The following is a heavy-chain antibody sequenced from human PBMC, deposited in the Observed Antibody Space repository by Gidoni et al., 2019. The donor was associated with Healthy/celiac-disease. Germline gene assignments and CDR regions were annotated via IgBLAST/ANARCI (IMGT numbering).Heavy chain of an antibody. J-gene: IGHJ4*02. CDR3: TTDRDTMVRGVIRYYFDY. CDR1: GFTFSNAW. Sequence: EVQLVESGGGLVKPGGSLRLSCAASGFTFSNAWMSWVRQAPGKGLEWVGRIKSKTDGGTTDYAAPVKGRFTISRDDSKNTLYLQMNSLKTEDTAVYYCTTDRDTMVRGVIRYYFDYWGQGTLVTVSS. CDR2: IKSKTDGGTT. V-gene: IGHV3-15*01. D-gene: IGHD3-10*01.